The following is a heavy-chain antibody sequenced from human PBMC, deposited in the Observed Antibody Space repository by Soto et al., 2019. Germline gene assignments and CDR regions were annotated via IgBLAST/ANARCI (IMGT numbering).Heavy chain of an antibody. Sequence: ASVKVSFKASGGTFSSYAISWVRQAPGQGLEWMGGIIPIFGTANYAQKFQGRVTITADKSTSTAYMELSSLRSEDTAVYYCARGRVGVSAYYYGMDVWGQGPTVTVSS. CDR3: ARGRVGVSAYYYGMDV. D-gene: IGHD2-8*01. CDR1: GGTFSSYA. V-gene: IGHV1-69*06. J-gene: IGHJ6*02. CDR2: IIPIFGTA.